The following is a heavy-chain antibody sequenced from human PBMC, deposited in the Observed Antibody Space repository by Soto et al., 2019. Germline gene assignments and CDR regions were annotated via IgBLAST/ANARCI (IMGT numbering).Heavy chain of an antibody. CDR1: GGSINTDNYY. V-gene: IGHV4-61*01. D-gene: IGHD1-26*01. CDR2: IYYTGST. J-gene: IGHJ4*02. Sequence: SETLSLTCTVSGGSINTDNYYWSWIRQPPGKGLEWIGYIYYTGSTTYNPSLKSRVTISLDRSRNQFSLSLSSVTAADTAVFYCARENSDSPEPFDFWGQGTLVTVSS. CDR3: ARENSDSPEPFDF.